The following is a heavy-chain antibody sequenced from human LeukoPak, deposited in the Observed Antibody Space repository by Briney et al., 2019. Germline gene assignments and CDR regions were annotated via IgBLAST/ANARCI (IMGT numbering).Heavy chain of an antibody. J-gene: IGHJ4*02. CDR2: IHPGDSDT. Sequence: GAPLKISCKGSGSCFTSYWICCVRPLRGKRQGWMEIIHPGDSDTRYSPSIQGHVTISADKSISTAYVQWSSLKASDTAMQYCARPYYYGSGSWRFDYWGQGPLVTVCS. CDR3: ARPYYYGSGSWRFDY. V-gene: IGHV5-51*03. D-gene: IGHD3-10*01. CDR1: GSCFTSYW.